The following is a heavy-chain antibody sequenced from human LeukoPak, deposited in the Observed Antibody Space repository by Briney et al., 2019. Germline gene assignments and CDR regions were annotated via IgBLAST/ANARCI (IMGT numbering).Heavy chain of an antibody. CDR1: GGSISSSSYY. CDR2: IYYSGST. Sequence: SETLSLTCTVSGGSISSSSYYWGWIRQPPGKGLEWIGSIYYSGSTYYNPSLKSRVTISVDTSKNQFSLKLSSVTAADTAVYYCARRPYDSSGYYFGYYYMDVWGKGTTVTVSS. CDR3: ARRPYDSSGYYFGYYYMDV. J-gene: IGHJ6*03. V-gene: IGHV4-39*01. D-gene: IGHD3-22*01.